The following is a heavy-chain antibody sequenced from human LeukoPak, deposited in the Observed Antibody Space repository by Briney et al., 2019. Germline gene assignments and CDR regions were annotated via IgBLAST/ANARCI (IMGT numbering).Heavy chain of an antibody. CDR1: GYTFTSYG. V-gene: IGHV1-18*01. Sequence: GASVKVSYKASGYTFTSYGISWVRQAPGQGLEWMGWISAYNGNTNYAQKLQGRVTMTTDTSTSTAYMELRSLRSDDTAVYYCARVEITIFGVVIDYWGQGTLVTASS. J-gene: IGHJ4*02. D-gene: IGHD3-3*01. CDR3: ARVEITIFGVVIDY. CDR2: ISAYNGNT.